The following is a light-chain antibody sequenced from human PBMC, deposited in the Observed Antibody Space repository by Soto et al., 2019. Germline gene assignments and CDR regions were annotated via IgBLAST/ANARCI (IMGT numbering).Light chain of an antibody. Sequence: EIVLTQSPATLSLSPGERATLSCRASQSVSSYLAWYQQKPGQAPRLLIYDASNRATGIPARFSGSGSGTDVTLTISSLEPEDFAVYYCQQRSNWPPYTVGQGTKPEIK. CDR1: QSVSSY. CDR3: QQRSNWPPYT. J-gene: IGKJ2*01. CDR2: DAS. V-gene: IGKV3-11*01.